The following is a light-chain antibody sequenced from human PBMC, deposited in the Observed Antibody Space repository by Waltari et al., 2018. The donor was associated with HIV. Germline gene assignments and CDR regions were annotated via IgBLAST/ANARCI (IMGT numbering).Light chain of an antibody. Sequence: QSALTQPASVSGSLGQSITISCPRARTKGCSYSLVSWYQNRPGQAPTLISYDDSTRPLGISSRFSGSKSGNTASLTISGLQSEDEADYYCCSYGGDDTLVFGGGTKVTAL. CDR3: CSYGGDDTLV. V-gene: IGLV2-23*01. J-gene: IGLJ3*02. CDR2: DDS. CDR1: RTKGCSYSL.